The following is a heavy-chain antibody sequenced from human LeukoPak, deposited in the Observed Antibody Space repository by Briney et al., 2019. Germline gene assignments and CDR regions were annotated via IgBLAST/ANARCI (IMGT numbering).Heavy chain of an antibody. CDR1: GYTFTSYG. CDR2: IRAYNGNT. V-gene: IGHV1-18*01. Sequence: GASVKVSCKASGYTFTSYGISWVRQAPGQGLEWMGWIRAYNGNTNYAQKLQGRVTRTTDTSTSTAYMELRSLRSDDTAVYYCARDGYYDSSGYYSYWGQGTLVTVSS. D-gene: IGHD3-22*01. CDR3: ARDGYYDSSGYYSY. J-gene: IGHJ4*02.